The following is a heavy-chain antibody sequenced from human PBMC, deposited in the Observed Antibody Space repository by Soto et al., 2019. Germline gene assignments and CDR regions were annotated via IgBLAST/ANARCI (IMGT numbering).Heavy chain of an antibody. CDR1: GGSISSGDYY. CDR3: ARDPTVTGLFDY. Sequence: PSETLSLTCTVSGGSISSGDYYWSWIRQPPGKGLDWIGYIYYSGSTYYNPSLKSRVTISVDTSNNQFSLKLSSVTAADTAVYYCARDPTVTGLFDYWGQGTLVTVSS. J-gene: IGHJ4*02. V-gene: IGHV4-30-4*02. D-gene: IGHD4-4*01. CDR2: IYYSGST.